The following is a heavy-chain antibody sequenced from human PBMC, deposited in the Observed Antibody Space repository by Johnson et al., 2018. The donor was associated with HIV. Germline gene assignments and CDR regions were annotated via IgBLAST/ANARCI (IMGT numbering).Heavy chain of an antibody. CDR1: GFTFSSYG. Sequence: QVQLVESGGGVVQPGGSLRLSCAASGFTFSSYGMHWVRQAPGKGLEWVAFIRYDGSNKYYADSVKGRFTISRDNSKNTLYLQMNSLSAEDTAVYYCAKPRQPSDAFDICGQGTMVTVSS. CDR3: AKPRQPSDAFDI. V-gene: IGHV3-30*02. D-gene: IGHD6-13*01. CDR2: IRYDGSNK. J-gene: IGHJ3*02.